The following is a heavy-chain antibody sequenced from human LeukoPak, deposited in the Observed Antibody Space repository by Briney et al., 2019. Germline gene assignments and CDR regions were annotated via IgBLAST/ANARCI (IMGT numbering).Heavy chain of an antibody. CDR3: ARGIYDLHLGSWFDP. V-gene: IGHV4-59*01. CDR2: IFSSGTS. CDR1: GGSISSDY. J-gene: IGHJ5*02. Sequence: PSETLSLTCTVSGGSISSDYWTWIRQPPGKGLEYIGYIFSSGTSNYDPSLKSRVIMSVDTSKNHFSLKLTSVTAADTAVYYCARGIYDLHLGSWFDPWGQGTLVTVSS. D-gene: IGHD3-3*01.